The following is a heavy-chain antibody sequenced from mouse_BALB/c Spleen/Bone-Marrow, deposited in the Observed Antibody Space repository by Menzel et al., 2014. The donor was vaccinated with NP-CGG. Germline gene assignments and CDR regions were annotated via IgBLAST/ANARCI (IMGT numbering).Heavy chain of an antibody. CDR2: ISSGSSNI. D-gene: IGHD2-2*01. J-gene: IGHJ4*01. Sequence: VMLVESGGGLVQPGGSRKLSCAASGFTFSSFGMHWVRRAPEKGLEWVAYISSGSSNINYADTVKGRFTISRDNPKNTLFLQMTSLRSEDTAMYYCARWGYYYAMDYWGQGTSVTVSS. CDR3: ARWGYYYAMDY. CDR1: GFTFSSFG. V-gene: IGHV5-17*02.